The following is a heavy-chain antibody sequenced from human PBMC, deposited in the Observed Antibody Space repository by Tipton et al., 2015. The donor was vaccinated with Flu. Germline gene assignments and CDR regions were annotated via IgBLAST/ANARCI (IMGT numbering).Heavy chain of an antibody. Sequence: TLSLTCTVSGGSLSSFYWTWIRQSAGKGLEWIGRVHSSGTTNFNPSLKSRLTMSLDASKNQFSLTLNSVTAADTAVYYCARGSGSGTFVIFDFWGQGTLVTVSS. V-gene: IGHV4-4*07. CDR3: ARGSGSGTFVIFDF. D-gene: IGHD3-10*01. CDR1: GGSLSSFY. J-gene: IGHJ5*01. CDR2: VHSSGTT.